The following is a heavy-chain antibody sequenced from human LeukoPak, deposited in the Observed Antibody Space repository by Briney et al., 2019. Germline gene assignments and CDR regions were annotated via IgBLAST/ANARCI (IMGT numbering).Heavy chain of an antibody. CDR2: ISAYNGNT. CDR3: ARVVVVVPAATLPGAFDI. CDR1: GYTFTSYG. V-gene: IGHV1-18*01. D-gene: IGHD2-2*01. J-gene: IGHJ3*02. Sequence: ASVKVSCKASGYTFTSYGISWVRQAPGQGLEWMGWISAYNGNTNYAQKLQGRVTMTTDTSTSTAYMELRSLRSDDTAVYYCARVVVVVPAATLPGAFDIWGQGTMVTVSS.